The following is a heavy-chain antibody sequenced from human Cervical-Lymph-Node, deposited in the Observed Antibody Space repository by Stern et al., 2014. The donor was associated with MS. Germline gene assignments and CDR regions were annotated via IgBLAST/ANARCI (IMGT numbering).Heavy chain of an antibody. D-gene: IGHD6-13*01. CDR3: ARGAAPIPTAGHGVAY. Sequence: QVQLVQSGAEVKKPGASMKVSCKASGYTFTGYYIHWVRQAPGQGLEWMGRINPNSGVTNYAQKFNDRVAMTRDTSITTAHMELTSLTSDDTAVYYCARGAAPIPTAGHGVAYWGQGTLITVSS. CDR2: INPNSGVT. J-gene: IGHJ4*02. CDR1: GYTFTGYY. V-gene: IGHV1-2*06.